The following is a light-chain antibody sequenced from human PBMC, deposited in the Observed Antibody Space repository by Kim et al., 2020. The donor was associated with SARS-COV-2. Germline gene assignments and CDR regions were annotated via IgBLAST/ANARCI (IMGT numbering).Light chain of an antibody. Sequence: DIQMTQSPSTLSASVGDRVTITCRASQSIGSWLAWYQQKPGQAPKLLIYKASSLESRVPSRFSGSGSGTEFTLTISRLQPDDFATYYCQQYNGFPLTFGQGTKLEI. CDR1: QSIGSW. CDR2: KAS. V-gene: IGKV1-5*03. J-gene: IGKJ2*01. CDR3: QQYNGFPLT.